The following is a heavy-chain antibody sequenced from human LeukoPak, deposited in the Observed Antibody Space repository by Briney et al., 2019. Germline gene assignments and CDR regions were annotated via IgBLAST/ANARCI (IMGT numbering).Heavy chain of an antibody. V-gene: IGHV4-59*01. Sequence: SSETLSLACTVSGGSISNYYWSWIRQPPGKGLEWIGYIYYSGTTNYNPSLKSRVTISVDTSKNQFSLKLSSLTAADTAVYYCARAAAAGLPEAWGQGTLVTVSS. CDR2: IYYSGTT. J-gene: IGHJ5*02. CDR3: ARAAAAGLPEA. CDR1: GGSISNYY. D-gene: IGHD6-13*01.